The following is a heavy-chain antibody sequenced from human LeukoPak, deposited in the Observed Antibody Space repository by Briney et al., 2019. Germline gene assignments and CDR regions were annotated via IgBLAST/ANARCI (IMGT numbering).Heavy chain of an antibody. CDR1: GGSISSYY. V-gene: IGHV4-59*01. D-gene: IGHD3-3*01. Sequence: SETLSLTCTVSGGSISSYYWSWIRQPPGKGLEWIGYIYYSGSTNYNPSLESRVTISVDTSKNQFSLKLSSVTAADTAVYYCARGSFWSGYYPLFEYWGQGTLVTVSS. J-gene: IGHJ4*02. CDR2: IYYSGST. CDR3: ARGSFWSGYYPLFEY.